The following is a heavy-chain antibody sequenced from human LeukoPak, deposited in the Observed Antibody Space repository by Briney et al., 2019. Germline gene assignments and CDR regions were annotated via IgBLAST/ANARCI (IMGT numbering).Heavy chain of an antibody. Sequence: AGGSLRLSCAASGFIFSLYCMHWVRQAPGKGPMWVSRICPDGTGISYADSVKARFTTSRDNAKNTVCLQMNGLREEDTAVYYCVRDFRSADYWGQGTLVTVSS. V-gene: IGHV3-74*01. CDR2: ICPDGTGI. CDR3: VRDFRSADY. J-gene: IGHJ4*02. CDR1: GFIFSLYC.